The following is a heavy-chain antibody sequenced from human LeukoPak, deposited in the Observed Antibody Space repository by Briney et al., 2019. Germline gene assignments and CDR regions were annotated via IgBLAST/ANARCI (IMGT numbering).Heavy chain of an antibody. V-gene: IGHV4-39*07. Sequence: SETLSLTCTVSGGSISSSSYYWGWIRQPPGKGLEWIGSIYYSGSTYYNPSLKSRVTISVDTSKNQFSLKLSSVTAADTAVYYCARGSPIVVVTANNWFDPWGQGTLVTVSS. CDR1: GGSISSSSYY. D-gene: IGHD2-21*02. J-gene: IGHJ5*02. CDR3: ARGSPIVVVTANNWFDP. CDR2: IYYSGST.